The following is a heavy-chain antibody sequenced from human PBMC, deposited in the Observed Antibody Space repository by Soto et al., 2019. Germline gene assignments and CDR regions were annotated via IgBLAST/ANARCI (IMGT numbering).Heavy chain of an antibody. J-gene: IGHJ4*02. CDR1: GFTFSGYN. CDR3: ARDSNWTFDY. CDR2: IKSDSSGT. Sequence: EVQLVKSGGGLVQPGGSLRLSCAASGFTFSGYNMNWVRQAPGKGLEWISCIKSDSSGTWYADSVKGRFTMSRDNAKNSLYLQMNSLRDEDTAVYFCARDSNWTFDYCGQGTLVAVSS. D-gene: IGHD1-1*01. V-gene: IGHV3-48*02.